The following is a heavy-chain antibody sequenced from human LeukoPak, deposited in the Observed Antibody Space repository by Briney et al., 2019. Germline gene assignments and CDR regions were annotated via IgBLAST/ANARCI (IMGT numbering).Heavy chain of an antibody. D-gene: IGHD2-8*02. CDR3: ARESYCTGCNYTDV. CDR2: INNGGTST. J-gene: IGHJ6*03. V-gene: IGHV3-74*01. CDR1: GFTLRDSW. Sequence: GGSLRLSCAASGFTLRDSWMHWVRQAPGKALVWVSRINNGGTSTNYADSVKGRFSISRDTAKNTLYLQMNSLRAEDTAVYYCARESYCTGCNYTDVWGKGTTVTVSS.